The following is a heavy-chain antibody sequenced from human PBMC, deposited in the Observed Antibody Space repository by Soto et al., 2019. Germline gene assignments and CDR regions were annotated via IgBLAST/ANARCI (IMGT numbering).Heavy chain of an antibody. J-gene: IGHJ3*02. CDR2: IYHSGST. CDR1: GGSISSGGYS. Sequence: QLQLQESGSGLVKPSQTLSLTCAVSGGSISSGGYSWSWIRQPPGKGLEWIGYIYHSGSTYYNPSLKGRVTISVDRSKNQFSLKLSSVTAADTAVYYCARAHGDYADAFDIWGQGTMVTVSS. CDR3: ARAHGDYADAFDI. V-gene: IGHV4-30-2*01. D-gene: IGHD4-17*01.